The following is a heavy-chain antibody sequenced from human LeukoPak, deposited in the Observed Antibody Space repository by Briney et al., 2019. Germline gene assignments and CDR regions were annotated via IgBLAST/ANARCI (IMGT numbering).Heavy chain of an antibody. CDR3: ARRAASEWELEVYFDY. CDR1: GFTFSSYS. V-gene: IGHV3-21*01. CDR2: ISSSSSYI. J-gene: IGHJ4*02. D-gene: IGHD1-26*01. Sequence: GGSLRLSCAASGFTFSSYSMNWVRQAPGKGLEWVSSISSSSSYIYYAASVKGRFTISRDNAKNSLYLQMNSLRAEDTAVYYCARRAASEWELEVYFDYWGQGTLVAVSS.